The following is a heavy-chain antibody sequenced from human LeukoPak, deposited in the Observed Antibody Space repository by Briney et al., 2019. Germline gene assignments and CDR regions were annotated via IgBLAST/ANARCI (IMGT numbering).Heavy chain of an antibody. CDR2: INSDGSST. J-gene: IGHJ4*02. V-gene: IGHV3-74*01. CDR1: GFTFSSYW. Sequence: PAGSLRLSCAASGFTFSSYWMHWVRQALGKGLVWVSRINSDGSSTSYADSVKGRFTISRDNAKNTLYLQMNSLRAEDTAVYYCARMEFDCSSTSCYGDYWGQGTLVTVSS. D-gene: IGHD2-2*01. CDR3: ARMEFDCSSTSCYGDY.